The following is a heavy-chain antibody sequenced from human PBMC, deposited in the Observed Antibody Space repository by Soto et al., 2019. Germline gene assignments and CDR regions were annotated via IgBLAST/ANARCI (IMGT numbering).Heavy chain of an antibody. D-gene: IGHD2-21*02. CDR1: SGSIRTSY. J-gene: IGHJ3*02. CDR3: ARLQYTVVTPLDM. Sequence: QVQLQESGPGLVKPSETLSLTCTVPSGSIRTSYWTWIRQFPGKRLEWIAHIHNSGNTNSNPSLKSRVTIPMDTSKNQISLRLTSVTAADTAMYYCARLQYTVVTPLDMWGQGTMVTVSS. V-gene: IGHV4-59*01. CDR2: IHNSGNT.